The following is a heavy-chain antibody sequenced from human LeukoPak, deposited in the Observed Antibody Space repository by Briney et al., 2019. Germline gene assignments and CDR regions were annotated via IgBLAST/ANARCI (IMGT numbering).Heavy chain of an antibody. Sequence: SETLSLTCAVYGGSFSGYYWSWIRQPPGKGLEWIGEINHSGSTNYNPSLKSRVTISVDTSKNQFSLKLSSVTAADTAVYYCACYYSGSSYWFDPWGQGTLVTVSS. V-gene: IGHV4-34*01. D-gene: IGHD6-6*01. J-gene: IGHJ5*02. CDR2: INHSGST. CDR3: ACYYSGSSYWFDP. CDR1: GGSFSGYY.